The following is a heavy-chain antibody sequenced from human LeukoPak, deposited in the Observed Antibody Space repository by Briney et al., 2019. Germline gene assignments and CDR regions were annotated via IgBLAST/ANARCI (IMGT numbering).Heavy chain of an antibody. CDR2: ISGSGGST. D-gene: IGHD4-17*01. Sequence: PGGSLRLSCAASGFTFSSYAMSWVRQAPGKGLEWVSAISGSGGSTYYADSVKGRFTISRDNSKNTLYLQMNSLRAEDTAVYYCAFGDYESNWFDPWGQGTLVTVSS. V-gene: IGHV3-23*01. CDR3: AFGDYESNWFDP. J-gene: IGHJ5*02. CDR1: GFTFSSYA.